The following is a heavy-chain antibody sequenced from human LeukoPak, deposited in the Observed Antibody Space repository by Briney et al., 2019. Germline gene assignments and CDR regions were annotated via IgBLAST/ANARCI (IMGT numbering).Heavy chain of an antibody. D-gene: IGHD6-19*01. J-gene: IGHJ4*02. V-gene: IGHV1-2*06. CDR1: GYTFTGYY. Sequence: ASVKVSCKXSGYTFTGYYMHWVRQAPGQGLEWMGRINPNSGGTNYAQKFQGRVTMTRDTSISTAYMELSRLRSDDTAVYYCARVKQWLGGVDYWGQGTLVTVSS. CDR3: ARVKQWLGGVDY. CDR2: INPNSGGT.